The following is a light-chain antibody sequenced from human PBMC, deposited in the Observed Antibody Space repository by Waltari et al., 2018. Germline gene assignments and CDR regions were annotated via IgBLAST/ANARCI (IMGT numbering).Light chain of an antibody. Sequence: DIEITQSPSLLSASVGERVTITGRASQSNTNYLNWYKQKPGKARKLLIYAASSLQSGVPSRFSGSGSRTDFTLTISSLQPEDFATYYCQQSYITPPTFGQGTKVEIQ. V-gene: IGKV1-39*01. CDR2: AAS. CDR3: QQSYITPPT. CDR1: QSNTNY. J-gene: IGKJ2*01.